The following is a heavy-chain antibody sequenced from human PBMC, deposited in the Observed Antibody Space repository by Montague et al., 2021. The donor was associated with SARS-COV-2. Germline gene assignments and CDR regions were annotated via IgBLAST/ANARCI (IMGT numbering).Heavy chain of an antibody. CDR3: AGRRQYTRGETFFDS. CDR1: GDSITYFY. J-gene: IGHJ4*02. Sequence: SETLSLTCSVSGDSITYFYWSWIRQAPGKGLEWIGHIYSRGSTKXXPSLESRVTISADTSTNHFSLNLRSVTAADTAVYFCAGRRQYTRGETFFDSWSQGTLVTVSS. CDR2: IYSRGST. D-gene: IGHD3-10*01. V-gene: IGHV4-59*08.